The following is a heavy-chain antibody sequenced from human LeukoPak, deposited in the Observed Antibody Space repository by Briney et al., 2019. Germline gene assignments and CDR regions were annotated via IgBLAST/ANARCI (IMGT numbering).Heavy chain of an antibody. V-gene: IGHV3-30*01. J-gene: IGHJ6*03. CDR2: ISYDGSNK. CDR1: GFTFSSYA. D-gene: IGHD6-6*01. CDR3: ARVPPRRYSSSSRNPSGYMDV. Sequence: GGSLRLSCAASGFTFSSYAMHWVRQAPGKGLEWVAVISYDGSNKYYADSVKGRFTISRDNSKNTLYLQMNSLRAEDTAVYYCARVPPRRYSSSSRNPSGYMDVCGKGTTVTVSS.